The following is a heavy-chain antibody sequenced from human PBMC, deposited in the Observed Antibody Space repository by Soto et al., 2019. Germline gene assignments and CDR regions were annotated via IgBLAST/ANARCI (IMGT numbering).Heavy chain of an antibody. CDR1: RFTFSSYA. D-gene: IGHD2-2*01. V-gene: IGHV3-23*01. J-gene: IGHJ2*01. CDR3: AKVWANVVPAAEKSVWYFDL. Sequence: EVQLLESGGGLVQPGGSLRLSCAASRFTFSSYAMSWVRQAPGEGLEWVSAISGSGGSTYYADSVKGRFTISRDNSKNTLYLQMNSLRAEDTAVYYCAKVWANVVPAAEKSVWYFDLWGRGTLVTVSS. CDR2: ISGSGGST.